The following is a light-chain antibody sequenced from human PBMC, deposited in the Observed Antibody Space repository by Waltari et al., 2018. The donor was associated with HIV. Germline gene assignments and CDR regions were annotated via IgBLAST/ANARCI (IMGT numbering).Light chain of an antibody. V-gene: IGLV2-14*03. J-gene: IGLJ2*01. CDR1: SMDVGGSDY. Sequence: QSALTQPASVSGSPGQSIAISCTGTSMDVGGSDYVPWYQQHPGKAPILMIYDVTQRPSGVSTRFSGSKSDNAASLTISGLQAEDEAVYFCSSYTNSNTHVLFGGGTKLTVL. CDR2: DVT. CDR3: SSYTNSNTHVL.